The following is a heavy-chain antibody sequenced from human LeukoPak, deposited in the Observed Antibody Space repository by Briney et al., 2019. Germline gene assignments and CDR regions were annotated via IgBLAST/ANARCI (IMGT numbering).Heavy chain of an antibody. V-gene: IGHV3-23*01. CDR2: ISGSGGNT. D-gene: IGHD6-19*01. Sequence: GGSLRLSCAASGFTFSSYAMSWVRQAPGKGLEWVSAISGSGGNTYYADSVKGRFTISRDNAKNSLYLQMNSLRAEDTAVYYCARDPSSGWYLKGWFDPWGQGTLVTVSS. CDR1: GFTFSSYA. CDR3: ARDPSSGWYLKGWFDP. J-gene: IGHJ5*02.